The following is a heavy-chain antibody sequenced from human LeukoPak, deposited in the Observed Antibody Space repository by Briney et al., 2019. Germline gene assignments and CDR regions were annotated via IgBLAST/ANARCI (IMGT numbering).Heavy chain of an antibody. CDR2: IYYSGST. Sequence: SETLSLTCTVSGGSISSSSYYWGWIRQPPGKGLEWIGSIYYSGSTYYNPSLKSRVTISVDTSKNQFSLKLSSVTAADTAVYYCARDRTTVTTLEWYFDLWGRGTLVTVSS. CDR1: GGSISSSSYY. J-gene: IGHJ2*01. D-gene: IGHD4-17*01. CDR3: ARDRTTVTTLEWYFDL. V-gene: IGHV4-39*07.